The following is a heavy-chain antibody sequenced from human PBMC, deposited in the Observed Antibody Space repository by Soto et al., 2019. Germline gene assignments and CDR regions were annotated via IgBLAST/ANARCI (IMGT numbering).Heavy chain of an antibody. CDR3: VRGGELSLLPLDY. CDR2: IIQDGRAI. J-gene: IGHJ4*02. D-gene: IGHD2-15*01. Sequence: GGSLRLSCAASGFSSSDYWMSWVRQAPGRGLEWVAHIIQDGRAIYYVDSVRGRFTISRDSAGNSVFLEMHRLRVEDTAVYYCVRGGELSLLPLDYWGLGTMVTVYS. CDR1: GFSSSDYW. V-gene: IGHV3-7*03.